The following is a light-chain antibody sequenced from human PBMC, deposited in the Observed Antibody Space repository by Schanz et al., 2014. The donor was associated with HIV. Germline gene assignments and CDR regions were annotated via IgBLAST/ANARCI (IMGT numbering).Light chain of an antibody. J-gene: IGLJ3*02. CDR3: AAWDDRLNGPV. CDR1: SSNIGAGDD. CDR2: GNT. Sequence: QSVLTQPPSVSGAPGQRVTISCTESSSNIGAGDDVHWYQQLPGTAPKLLIYGNTNRPSGVPDRFSASKSGPSAFLAIHGLQSDDEAHYYCAAWDDRLNGPVFGGGTKLTVL. V-gene: IGLV1-40*01.